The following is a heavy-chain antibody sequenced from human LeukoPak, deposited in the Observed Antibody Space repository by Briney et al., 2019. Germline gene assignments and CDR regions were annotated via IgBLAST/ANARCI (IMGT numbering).Heavy chain of an antibody. CDR2: ISGSGGSP. V-gene: IGHV3-23*01. Sequence: GGSLRLSCAASGFTFSSYAMNWVRQAPGKGLEWVSTISGSGGSPYYADSVKGRFTISRDNSKNTLYLQMDSLRAEDTAVYYCAKALGGSGSNFDYWGQGTLVTVSS. CDR1: GFTFSSYA. D-gene: IGHD3-10*01. CDR3: AKALGGSGSNFDY. J-gene: IGHJ4*02.